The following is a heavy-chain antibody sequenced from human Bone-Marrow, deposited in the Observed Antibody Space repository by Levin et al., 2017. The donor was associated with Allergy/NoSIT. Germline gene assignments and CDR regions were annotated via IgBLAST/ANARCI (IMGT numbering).Heavy chain of an antibody. CDR2: ITGSGTT. D-gene: IGHD2/OR15-2a*01. Sequence: ETLSLTCAASGFTFSSSAMSWVRQAPGTGLEWVSSITGSGTTYYADSVKGRFTISRDTSKNTLSLQMNSLRAEDTAVYYCAKGGISSAGGIDSWGQGTLVTVSS. CDR3: AKGGISSAGGIDS. CDR1: GFTFSSSA. V-gene: IGHV3-23*01. J-gene: IGHJ4*02.